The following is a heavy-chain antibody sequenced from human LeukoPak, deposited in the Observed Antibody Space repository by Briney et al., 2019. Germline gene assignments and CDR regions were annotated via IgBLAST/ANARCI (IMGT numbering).Heavy chain of an antibody. J-gene: IGHJ4*02. D-gene: IGHD3-16*02. V-gene: IGHV3-30*18. Sequence: GGSLRLSCAATGFTFSSYGMHWVRQAPGKGLEWVAVTSYDGSNKYYADSVKGRFTISRDNSKNTLYLQMNSLRAEDTAVYYCAKVSGGVIVRPYYFDYWGQGTLVTVSS. CDR3: AKVSGGVIVRPYYFDY. CDR2: TSYDGSNK. CDR1: GFTFSSYG.